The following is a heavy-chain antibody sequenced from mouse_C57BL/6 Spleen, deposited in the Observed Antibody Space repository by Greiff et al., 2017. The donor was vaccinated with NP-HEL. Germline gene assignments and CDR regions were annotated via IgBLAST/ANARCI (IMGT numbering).Heavy chain of an antibody. Sequence: VQLQQSGAELVRPGASVKLSCKASGYTFTDYYINWVKQRPGQGLEWIARIYPGSGNTYYNEKFKGKATLTAEKSSSTAYMQLSSLTSEDSAVYFCARSGPIYYGSSRYAMDYWGQGTSVTVSS. CDR1: GYTFTDYY. CDR3: ARSGPIYYGSSRYAMDY. V-gene: IGHV1-76*01. CDR2: IYPGSGNT. J-gene: IGHJ4*01. D-gene: IGHD1-1*01.